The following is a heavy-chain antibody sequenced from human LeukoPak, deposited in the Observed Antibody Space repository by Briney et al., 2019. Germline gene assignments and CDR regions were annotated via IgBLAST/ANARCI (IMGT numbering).Heavy chain of an antibody. CDR3: ARDWGYDFWSGYCGYFDY. Sequence: GGSLRLSCAASGFTFSSYWMHWVRQAPGKGLVWVSRINSDGSSTTYADSVKGRFTISRDNSKNTLYLQMNSLRAEDTAVYYCARDWGYDFWSGYCGYFDYCGQGTLVTVSS. J-gene: IGHJ4*02. CDR1: GFTFSSYW. V-gene: IGHV3-74*01. CDR2: INSDGSST. D-gene: IGHD3-3*01.